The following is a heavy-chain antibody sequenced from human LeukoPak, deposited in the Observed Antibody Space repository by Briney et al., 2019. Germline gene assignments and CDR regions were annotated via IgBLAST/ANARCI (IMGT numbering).Heavy chain of an antibody. V-gene: IGHV3-30-3*01. Sequence: GGSLRLSCAASGFTFSSYAMHWVRQAPGKGLEWVAVISYDGSNKYYADSVKGRFTISRDNSKNTLYLQMNSLRAEDTAVYYCARVDTAMVAGYYYYGMDVWGQGTTVTVSS. CDR2: ISYDGSNK. CDR3: ARVDTAMVAGYYYYGMDV. D-gene: IGHD5-18*01. CDR1: GFTFSSYA. J-gene: IGHJ6*02.